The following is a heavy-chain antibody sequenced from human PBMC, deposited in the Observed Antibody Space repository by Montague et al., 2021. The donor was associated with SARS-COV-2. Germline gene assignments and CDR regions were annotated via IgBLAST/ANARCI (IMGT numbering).Heavy chain of an antibody. V-gene: IGHV4-39*01. Sequence: SETLSLTCTVSGGSIITSTYYWGWLRQPPGKGLEWIGSVYYSGSTSYNPSLTSRVTISVDTSKNQFSLKLTSVTAADTAVYYCARHVRRCPGAMDWCDPWGQGTLVTVSS. CDR3: ARHVRRCPGAMDWCDP. J-gene: IGHJ5*02. CDR2: VYYSGST. D-gene: IGHD4/OR15-4a*01. CDR1: GGSIITSTYY.